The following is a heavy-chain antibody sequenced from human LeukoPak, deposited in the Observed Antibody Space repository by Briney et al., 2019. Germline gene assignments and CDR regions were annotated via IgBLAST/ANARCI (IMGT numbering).Heavy chain of an antibody. CDR3: AKARGRLGIFSYYYYMDV. Sequence: PGGSLRLSCAASGFTFSSYGMSWVRQAPGKGLEWVSAISGSGGSTYYADSVKGRFTVSRDNSKNTLYLQMNSLRAEDTAVYYCAKARGRLGIFSYYYYMDVWGKGTTVTISS. V-gene: IGHV3-23*01. J-gene: IGHJ6*03. D-gene: IGHD2-15*01. CDR2: ISGSGGST. CDR1: GFTFSSYG.